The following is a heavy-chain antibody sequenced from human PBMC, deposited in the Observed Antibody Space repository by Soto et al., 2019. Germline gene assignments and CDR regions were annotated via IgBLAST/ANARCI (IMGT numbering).Heavy chain of an antibody. CDR2: INSDGSRT. D-gene: IGHD3-10*01. CDR3: AAVPVTTVLGFIVYFDP. Sequence: EVQLVESGGGLVQPGGSLRLSCASSGVSINTYWMHWVRKAPGKGLVWGSSINSDGSRTNYADSVKGRFTISRDNANNTVFLQMYSLPADDTAVYYCAAVPVTTVLGFIVYFDPWGQGTLVTVSS. J-gene: IGHJ5*01. V-gene: IGHV3-74*01. CDR1: GVSINTYW.